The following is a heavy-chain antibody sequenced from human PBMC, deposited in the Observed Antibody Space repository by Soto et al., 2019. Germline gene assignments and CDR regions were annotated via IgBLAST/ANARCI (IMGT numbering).Heavy chain of an antibody. V-gene: IGHV4-59*08. CDR3: ARHSPYYYDSSGYYYDGAFDI. CDR2: IYYSGST. D-gene: IGHD3-22*01. Sequence: SETLSLTCTVSGDSFSSYYWRWIRQPPGKGLEWIGYIYYSGSTNYNPSLKSRVTISVDTSKNQFSLKLSSVTAADTAVYYCARHSPYYYDSSGYYYDGAFDIWGQGTMVTVSS. CDR1: GDSFSSYY. J-gene: IGHJ3*02.